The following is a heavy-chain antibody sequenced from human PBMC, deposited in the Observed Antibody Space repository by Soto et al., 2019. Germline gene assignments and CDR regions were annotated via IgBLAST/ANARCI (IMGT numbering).Heavy chain of an antibody. CDR2: IWYDGSNK. D-gene: IGHD1-26*01. V-gene: IGHV3-33*01. CDR3: ARDAPLGGGDAFDI. CDR1: GFTFSSYG. J-gene: IGHJ3*02. Sequence: QVQLVESGGGVVQPGRSLRLSCAASGFTFSSYGMHWVRQAPGKGLEWVAVIWYDGSNKYYADSVKGRFTISRDNSKNTLYLQMNSLRAEDTAVYYCARDAPLGGGDAFDIWGQGTMVTVSS.